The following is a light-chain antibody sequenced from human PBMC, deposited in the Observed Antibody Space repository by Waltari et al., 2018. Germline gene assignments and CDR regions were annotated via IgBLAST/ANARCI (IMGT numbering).Light chain of an antibody. V-gene: IGKV4-1*01. CDR2: WAS. CDR3: QQYYTTPLT. J-gene: IGKJ4*01. Sequence: DIVMTQSPDSLAVSLGERATINCKSSRSVLYSSNNKNNLAWYQQKPGQPPKLFIYWASTRESGVPDRFSGSGSGTDFTLTISSLQAEDVAVYYCQQYYTTPLTFGGGTKVEIK. CDR1: RSVLYSSNNKNN.